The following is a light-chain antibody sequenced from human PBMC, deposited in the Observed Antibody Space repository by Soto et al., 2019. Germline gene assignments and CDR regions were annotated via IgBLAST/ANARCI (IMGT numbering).Light chain of an antibody. CDR3: QQYYNAPQT. CDR2: GAS. CDR1: QSLLYSANNKNY. J-gene: IGKJ1*01. V-gene: IGKV4-1*01. Sequence: DIVMTQSPDSLAVPLGERAAINCKSSQSLLYSANNKNYLAWYQQRPGQPPKLLIYGASTRESGVPDRFWGSGSGTDFTLTISSLQAEDAAVYYCQQYYNAPQTFGQGTKV.